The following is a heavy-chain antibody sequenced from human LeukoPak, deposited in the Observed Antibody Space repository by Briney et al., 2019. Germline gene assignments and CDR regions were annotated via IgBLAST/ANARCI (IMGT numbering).Heavy chain of an antibody. V-gene: IGHV1-2*06. J-gene: IGHJ4*02. D-gene: IGHD3-9*01. Sequence: ASVKVSYKASGYTFTGYYMHWVRQAPGQGLEWMGRINPNSGGTNYAQKFQGRVTMTRDTSISTAYMELSRLRSDDTAVYYCAREGYDILTGYYDYWGQGTLVTASS. CDR2: INPNSGGT. CDR3: AREGYDILTGYYDY. CDR1: GYTFTGYY.